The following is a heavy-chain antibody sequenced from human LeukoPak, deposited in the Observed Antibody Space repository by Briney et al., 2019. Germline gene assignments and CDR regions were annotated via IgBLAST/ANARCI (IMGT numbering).Heavy chain of an antibody. CDR3: ARDWLSGSYTFDY. J-gene: IGHJ4*02. Sequence: GRSLRLSCAASGFTFSSYGMHWVRQAPGKGLEWVAVIWYDGSNKYYADSVKGRFTISRDNSKNTLYLQMNSLRAEDTAVYYCARDWLSGSYTFDYWGQGTLVTVSS. D-gene: IGHD1-26*01. V-gene: IGHV3-33*01. CDR2: IWYDGSNK. CDR1: GFTFSSYG.